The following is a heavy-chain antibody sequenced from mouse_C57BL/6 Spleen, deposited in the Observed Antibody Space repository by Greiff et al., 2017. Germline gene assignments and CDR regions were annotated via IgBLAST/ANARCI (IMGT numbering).Heavy chain of an antibody. D-gene: IGHD1-1*01. CDR2: IDPSDSYT. CDR1: GYTFTSYW. CDR3: ARYYYGSSSFAY. Sequence: QVQLQQPGAELVMPGASVKLSCKASGYTFTSYWMHWVKQRPGQGLEWIGKIDPSDSYTNYNQKFKGKATLTVDKSSSTAYMQLSSLTSEDSAVYYCARYYYGSSSFAYWGQGTLVTVSA. J-gene: IGHJ3*01. V-gene: IGHV1-69*01.